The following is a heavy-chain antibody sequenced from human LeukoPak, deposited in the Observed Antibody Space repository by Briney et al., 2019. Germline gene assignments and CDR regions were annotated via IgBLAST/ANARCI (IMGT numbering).Heavy chain of an antibody. CDR1: GFTVSSYS. V-gene: IGHV3-23*01. CDR2: MRGSGGST. J-gene: IGHJ6*03. D-gene: IGHD3-16*01. CDR3: AKDGSWGDYQFYFYIDV. Sequence: GGSLRLSCAASGFTVSSYSMSWVHQAAGKGLEWVSAMRGSGGSTYYADSVKCRFTISRDNSKHTLYLQMNSLSAEDTALYYCAKDGSWGDYQFYFYIDVWGKGTTVTVSS.